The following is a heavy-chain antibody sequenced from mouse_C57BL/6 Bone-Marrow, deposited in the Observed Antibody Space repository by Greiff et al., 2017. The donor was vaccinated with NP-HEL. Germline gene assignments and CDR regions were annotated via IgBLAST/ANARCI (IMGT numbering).Heavy chain of an antibody. D-gene: IGHD2-10*02. CDR2: ISDGGSYT. CDR3: ARYGNYVGFDY. V-gene: IGHV5-4*03. CDR1: GFTFSSYA. Sequence: EVKVVESGGGLVKPGGSLKLSCAASGFTFSSYAMSWVRQTPEKRLEWVATISDGGSYTYYPDNVKGRFTISRDNAKNNLYLQMSHLKSEDTAMYDCARYGNYVGFDYWGQGTTLTVSS. J-gene: IGHJ2*01.